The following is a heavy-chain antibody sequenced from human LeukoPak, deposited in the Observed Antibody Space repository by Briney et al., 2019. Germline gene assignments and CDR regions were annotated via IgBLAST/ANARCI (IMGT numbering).Heavy chain of an antibody. CDR2: IYYSGST. D-gene: IGHD3-9*01. V-gene: IGHV4-39*01. Sequence: PSETLSLTCTVSGGSISSSSYYWGWIRQPPGKGLEWIGSIYYSGSTYYNPSLKSRVTISVDTSKNQFSLKLSSVTAADTAVYYCARGSRVVYYDILTGYYKSPLFDYWGQGTLVTVSS. J-gene: IGHJ4*02. CDR3: ARGSRVVYYDILTGYYKSPLFDY. CDR1: GGSISSSSYY.